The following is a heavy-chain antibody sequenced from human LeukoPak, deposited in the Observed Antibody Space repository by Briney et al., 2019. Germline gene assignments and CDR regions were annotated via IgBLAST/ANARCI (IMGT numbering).Heavy chain of an antibody. CDR1: GFTFSSYA. CDR2: ISGSGGST. Sequence: PGGSLRLSCGASGFTFSSYAMSWVRQAPGKGLEWVSAISGSGGSTYYADSVKGRFTISRDNSKTTLYLQMNSLSAEDTAVYYCAKDRYYDTSGLNYFDYWGQGTLVTVSS. CDR3: AKDRYYDTSGLNYFDY. V-gene: IGHV3-23*01. J-gene: IGHJ4*02. D-gene: IGHD3-22*01.